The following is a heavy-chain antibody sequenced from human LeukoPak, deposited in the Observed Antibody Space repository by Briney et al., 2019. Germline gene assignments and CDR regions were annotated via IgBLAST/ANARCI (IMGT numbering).Heavy chain of an antibody. J-gene: IGHJ4*02. Sequence: SQTLSLTCTVSAPSISSYYWSWVRQPPGKGREWIGYTYYSGSTNYNPSLKSRVTISVDTSKTQFSLKLSSVTAADTAVYYCAKADDIVVVPAAPPRMFDYWGQGTLVTVSS. V-gene: IGHV4-59*12. D-gene: IGHD2-2*01. CDR3: AKADDIVVVPAAPPRMFDY. CDR2: TYYSGST. CDR1: APSISSYY.